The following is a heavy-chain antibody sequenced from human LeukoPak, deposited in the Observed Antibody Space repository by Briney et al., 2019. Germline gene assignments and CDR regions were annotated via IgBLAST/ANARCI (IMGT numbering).Heavy chain of an antibody. V-gene: IGHV4-39*07. D-gene: IGHD3-10*01. CDR2: IFYSGST. Sequence: SETLSLTCTVSGGSISTSNYYWGWIRQPPGKGLEWIGNIFYSGSTYYSPSLRSRVTISVDTSKKQFSLKLTSVIAADTAVYYCARVAKHFRGGLSFYFMDVWGIGTTVTISS. CDR3: ARVAKHFRGGLSFYFMDV. CDR1: GGSISTSNYY. J-gene: IGHJ6*03.